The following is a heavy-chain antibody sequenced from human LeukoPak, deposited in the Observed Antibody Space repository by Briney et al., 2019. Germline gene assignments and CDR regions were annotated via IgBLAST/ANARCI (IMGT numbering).Heavy chain of an antibody. CDR2: INPSGGST. D-gene: IGHD2-21*02. J-gene: IGHJ6*02. CDR3: ARDKLLFVGDYYYGMDV. V-gene: IGHV1-46*01. CDR1: GYTFTSYY. Sequence: GASVKVSCKASGYTFTSYYMHWVRQAPGQGLEWMGIINPSGGSTSYAQKFQGRVTMTRGTSTSTVYMELSSLRSEDTAVYYCARDKLLFVGDYYYGMDVWGQGTTVTVSS.